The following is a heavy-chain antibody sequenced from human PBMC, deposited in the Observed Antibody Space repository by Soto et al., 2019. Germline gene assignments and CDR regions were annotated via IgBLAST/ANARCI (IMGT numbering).Heavy chain of an antibody. CDR3: ARSPQTSNYDILTGYWNDAFDI. J-gene: IGHJ3*02. CDR1: GYTFTSYG. D-gene: IGHD3-9*01. V-gene: IGHV1-18*01. CDR2: ISAYNGNR. Sequence: GASVKVSCKASGYTFTSYGISWVRQAPGQGLEWMGWISAYNGNRNYVQKLQGRVTITADKSTSTAYMELSSLRSEDTAVYYCARSPQTSNYDILTGYWNDAFDIWG.